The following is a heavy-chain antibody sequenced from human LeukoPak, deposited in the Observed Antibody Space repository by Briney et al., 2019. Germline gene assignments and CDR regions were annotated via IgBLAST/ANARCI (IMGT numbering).Heavy chain of an antibody. CDR1: GFTFDDYA. V-gene: IGHV3-9*01. D-gene: IGHD3-9*01. CDR2: ISWNSGSI. Sequence: GGSLRLSCAASGFTFDDYAMHWVRQAPGKGLEWVSGISWNSGSIGYADSVRGRFTISRDNAKNSLYLQMNSLRAEDTALYHCAREPVNYDILTGYSYYFDYWGQGTLVTVSS. CDR3: AREPVNYDILTGYSYYFDY. J-gene: IGHJ4*02.